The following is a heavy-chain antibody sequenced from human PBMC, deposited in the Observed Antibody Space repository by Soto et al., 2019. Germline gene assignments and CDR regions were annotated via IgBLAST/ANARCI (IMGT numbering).Heavy chain of an antibody. V-gene: IGHV5-51*01. CDR1: GYTFPSFW. J-gene: IGHJ4*02. D-gene: IGHD6-25*01. Sequence: GESRKISCKGSGYTFPSFWIGWVRQMPGKGLEWLGSIYPGDSETRYSPSFQGEVTISADKTITTTQLHWSSLRDSDTATYYCVKQHPLDSRAWHNWGQGTLVTVSS. CDR2: IYPGDSET. CDR3: VKQHPLDSRAWHN.